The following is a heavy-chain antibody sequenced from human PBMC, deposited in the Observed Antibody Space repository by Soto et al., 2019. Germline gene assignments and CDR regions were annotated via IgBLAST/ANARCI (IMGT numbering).Heavy chain of an antibody. D-gene: IGHD4-17*01. Sequence: PSETLSLTCAVSGYSISSGYYWGWIRQPPGKGLEWIGTIYHSGSTYYNPSLKSRVTISVDTSKNQFSLKLSSVTAADTAVYYCARDSFYGDYVYWGQGALVTVSS. CDR3: ARDSFYGDYVY. CDR2: IYHSGST. V-gene: IGHV4-38-2*02. CDR1: GYSISSGYY. J-gene: IGHJ4*02.